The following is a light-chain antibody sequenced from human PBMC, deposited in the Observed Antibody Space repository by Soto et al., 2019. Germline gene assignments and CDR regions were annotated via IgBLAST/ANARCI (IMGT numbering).Light chain of an antibody. CDR2: DVV. CDR3: CSYAGNYLYV. J-gene: IGLJ1*01. CDR1: SSDVGGYNY. V-gene: IGLV2-11*01. Sequence: QSALTQPRSVSGSPGQSVTIYCTGTSSDVGGYNYVSWYQQHPGKAPKLIIYDVVKRPSGVPDHFSGSKSGNTASLTISGLQAEDEADYYCCSYAGNYLYVFGIGTKLTVL.